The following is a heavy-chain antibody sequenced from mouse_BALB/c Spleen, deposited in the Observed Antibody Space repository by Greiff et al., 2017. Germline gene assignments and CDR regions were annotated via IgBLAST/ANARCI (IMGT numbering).Heavy chain of an antibody. V-gene: IGHV1S22*01. CDR1: GYTFTSYW. D-gene: IGHD4-1*01. CDR3: ARRWDDAMDY. CDR2: IYPGSGST. J-gene: IGHJ4*01. Sequence: LQQPGSELVRPGASVKLSCKASGYTFTSYWMHWVKQRPGQGLEWIGNIYPGSGSTNYDEKFKSKATLTVDTSSSTAYMQLSSLTSEDSAVYYCARRWDDAMDYWGQGTSVTVSS.